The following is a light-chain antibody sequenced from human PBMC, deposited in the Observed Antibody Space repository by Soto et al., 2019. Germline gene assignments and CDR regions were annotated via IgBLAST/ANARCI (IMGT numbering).Light chain of an antibody. CDR2: DAS. CDR1: QSVSTF. J-gene: IGKJ3*01. Sequence: EIVLTQSPATLSLSPGERATLSCRASQSVSTFLVWYQQKPGQAPRLLIYDASNRATGIPARFSGSGSGTAFTLTISSLEPEDFAVYYCQQRSNWPPLFTFGPGTKVDIK. V-gene: IGKV3-11*01. CDR3: QQRSNWPPLFT.